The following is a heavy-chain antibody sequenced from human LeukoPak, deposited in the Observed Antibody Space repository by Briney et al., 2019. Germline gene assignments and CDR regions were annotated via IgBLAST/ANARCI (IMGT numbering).Heavy chain of an antibody. CDR1: GGPISSYY. V-gene: IGHV4-59*01. CDR2: IYYSGST. J-gene: IGHJ3*02. D-gene: IGHD3-22*01. CDR3: ARDLPYDSSGYGAFDI. Sequence: SETLSLTCAVSGGPISSYYWSWIRQPPGKGLEWIGYIYYSGSTNYNPSLKSRVTISVDTSKNQFSLKLSSVTAADTAVYYCARDLPYDSSGYGAFDIWGQGTMVTVSS.